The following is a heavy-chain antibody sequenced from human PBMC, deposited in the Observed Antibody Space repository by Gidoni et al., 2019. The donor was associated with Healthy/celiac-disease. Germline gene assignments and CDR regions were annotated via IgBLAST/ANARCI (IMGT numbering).Heavy chain of an antibody. J-gene: IGHJ6*04. CDR1: GYTFTSYG. D-gene: IGHD2-2*01. V-gene: IGHV1-18*01. Sequence: QVQLVQSGAEVNKPGASVKVSCKSSGYTFTSYGIIWVRQAPGQGLEWMGWISAYNGNTNYAQKLQGRVTMTTDTSTSTAYMELRSLRSDDTAVYYCARDLSRYCSSTSCYVLPYGMDVWGKGTTVTVSS. CDR2: ISAYNGNT. CDR3: ARDLSRYCSSTSCYVLPYGMDV.